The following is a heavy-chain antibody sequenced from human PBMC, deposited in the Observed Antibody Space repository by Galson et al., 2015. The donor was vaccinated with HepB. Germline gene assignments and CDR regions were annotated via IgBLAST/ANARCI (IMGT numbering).Heavy chain of an antibody. CDR3: ARPAGGWSGGSRFDP. V-gene: IGHV3-66*04. J-gene: IGHJ5*02. Sequence: SLRLSCAASGFTVSSNYMSWVRQAPGKGLEWVSIIYSGGSTFYADSVKGRFTISRDNSKSTLYLQMNSLRDEDTAVYYCARPAGGWSGGSRFDPWGQGILVTVSS. D-gene: IGHD3-10*01. CDR1: GFTVSSNY. CDR2: IYSGGST.